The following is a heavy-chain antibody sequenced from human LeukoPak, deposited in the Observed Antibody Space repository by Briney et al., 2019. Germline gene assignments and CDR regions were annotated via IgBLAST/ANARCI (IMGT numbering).Heavy chain of an antibody. CDR2: IWYDGSNK. J-gene: IGHJ5*02. Sequence: GRSLRLSCAASGFTFSSYGMHWVRQAPGKGLEWVAVIWYDGSNKYYADSVKGRFTISRDNSKNPLYLQMNSLRAEDTAVYYCAREPYSHGYNWFDPWGQGTLVTVSS. CDR1: GFTFSSYG. D-gene: IGHD5-18*01. CDR3: AREPYSHGYNWFDP. V-gene: IGHV3-33*01.